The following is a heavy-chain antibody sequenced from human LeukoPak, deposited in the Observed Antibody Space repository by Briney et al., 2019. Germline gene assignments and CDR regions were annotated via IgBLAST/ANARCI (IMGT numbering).Heavy chain of an antibody. CDR3: ARDAPIPYCSSTSCYEDY. CDR1: GFTFSDYY. Sequence: GGSLRLSCAASGFTFSDYYMSWIRQAPGKGLEWVSYISSSGSTIYYADSVKGRFTISRDNAKNSLYLQMNSLRAEDTAVYYCARDAPIPYCSSTSCYEDYWGQGTLVTVSP. V-gene: IGHV3-11*01. D-gene: IGHD2-2*01. J-gene: IGHJ4*02. CDR2: ISSSGSTI.